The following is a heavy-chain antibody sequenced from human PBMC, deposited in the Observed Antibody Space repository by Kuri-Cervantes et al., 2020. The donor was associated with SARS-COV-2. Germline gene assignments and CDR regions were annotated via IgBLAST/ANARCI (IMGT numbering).Heavy chain of an antibody. Sequence: SETLSLTCSVSGGSMGNYYWSWIRQPPGKGLEWMGYVYYSGNTNYNPSLRSRLTVSVDTSRNQFSLKLTSVTAADTAVYYCARAQYSSSWSEGYYYYMDVWGKGTTVTVSS. D-gene: IGHD6-13*01. V-gene: IGHV4-59*01. J-gene: IGHJ6*03. CDR3: ARAQYSSSWSEGYYYYMDV. CDR1: GGSMGNYY. CDR2: VYYSGNT.